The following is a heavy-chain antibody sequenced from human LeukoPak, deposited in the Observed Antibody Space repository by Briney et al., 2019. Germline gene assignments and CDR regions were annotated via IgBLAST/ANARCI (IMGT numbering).Heavy chain of an antibody. V-gene: IGHV3-33*05. CDR3: AKDRGYSSGWYP. D-gene: IGHD6-19*01. Sequence: GGSLRLSCAASGFAFSSYGMHWVRQAPGKGLEWVAVISYDGSNKYYADSVKGRFTISRDNSKNTLYLQMNSLRAEDTAVYYCAKDRGYSSGWYPWGQGTLVTVSS. J-gene: IGHJ5*02. CDR1: GFAFSSYG. CDR2: ISYDGSNK.